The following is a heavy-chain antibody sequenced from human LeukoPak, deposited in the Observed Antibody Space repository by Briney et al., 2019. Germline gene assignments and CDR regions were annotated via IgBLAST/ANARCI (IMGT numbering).Heavy chain of an antibody. CDR2: IIPILGIA. V-gene: IGHV1-69*04. CDR1: GGTFSSYA. Sequence: SVKVSCKASGGTFSSYAISWVRQAPGQGLEWMGRIIPILGIANYAQKFQGRVTITADKSTSTAYMELSSLRSEDTAVYYCAPEKIYGGNSGLDYWGQGTLVTVSS. J-gene: IGHJ4*02. CDR3: APEKIYGGNSGLDY. D-gene: IGHD4-23*01.